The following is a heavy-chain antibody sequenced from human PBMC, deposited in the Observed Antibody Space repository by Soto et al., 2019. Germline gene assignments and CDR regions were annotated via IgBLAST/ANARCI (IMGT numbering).Heavy chain of an antibody. CDR3: ARESEDLTSNFDY. CDR1: GFNFNTYS. CDR2: ISSTTNYI. Sequence: GGSLRLSCAASGFNFNTYSMNWVRQAPGKGLEWVSSISSTTNYIYYADSMKGRFTVSRDNAKNSVYLEMNSLSAEDTAVYYCARESEDLTSNFDYWGQGTLVTVSS. V-gene: IGHV3-21*01. J-gene: IGHJ4*02.